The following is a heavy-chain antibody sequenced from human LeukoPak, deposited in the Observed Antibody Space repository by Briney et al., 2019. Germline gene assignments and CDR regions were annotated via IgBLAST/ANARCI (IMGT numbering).Heavy chain of an antibody. D-gene: IGHD3-10*01. J-gene: IGHJ3*02. CDR1: GFPFSSYG. Sequence: GSSLRLSCPASGFPFSSYGMHWSRRAPGKGRKGVALIWYDGSNLYYADSVKGRFTISKDSSKNTLYLHMNSLRAEDTAVYYCARDKNYYGSGSPSLDAFDIWGQGTMVTVSS. V-gene: IGHV3-33*01. CDR3: ARDKNYYGSGSPSLDAFDI. CDR2: IWYDGSNL.